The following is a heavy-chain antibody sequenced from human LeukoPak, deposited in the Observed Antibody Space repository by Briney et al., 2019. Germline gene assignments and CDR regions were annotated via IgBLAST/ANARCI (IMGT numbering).Heavy chain of an antibody. CDR1: GYTFTSYD. CDR3: ARGIMTTVIHAFDY. D-gene: IGHD4-11*01. J-gene: IGHJ4*02. Sequence: ASVKVSCKASGYTFTSYDINWVRQATGQGLEWMGGIIPIFDTTNYAQKFQGRFTITADESTSTAYMELSSLRSEDTAVYYCARGIMTTVIHAFDYWGQGTLVTVSS. CDR2: IIPIFDTT. V-gene: IGHV1-69*13.